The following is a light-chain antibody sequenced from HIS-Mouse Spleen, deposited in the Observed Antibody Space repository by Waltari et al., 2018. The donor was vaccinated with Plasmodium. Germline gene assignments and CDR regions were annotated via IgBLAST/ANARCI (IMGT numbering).Light chain of an antibody. CDR3: QVWDSSTVV. V-gene: IGLV3-9*01. CDR1: NIGSKN. J-gene: IGLJ2*01. Sequence: SYELTQPLSVSVALGQTARITCGGNNIGSKNVHWYQQKPGQAPVLVIYRDRNRPSVIHERFAGSNSGNTATLTISRSQAGDEADYYCQVWDSSTVVFGGGTKLTVL. CDR2: RDR.